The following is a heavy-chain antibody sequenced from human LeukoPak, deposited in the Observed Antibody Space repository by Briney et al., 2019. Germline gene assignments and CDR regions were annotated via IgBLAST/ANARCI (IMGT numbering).Heavy chain of an antibody. Sequence: ASVKVSCKASGYTFTNYGISWVRQAPGQGLEWMGWISAYNGNTNYVQKLQGRVTMTTDKSTSTAYMELSSLRSEDTAVYYCARDDGSGSGDAFDIWGQGTMVTVSS. D-gene: IGHD3-10*01. J-gene: IGHJ3*02. CDR3: ARDDGSGSGDAFDI. CDR2: ISAYNGNT. CDR1: GYTFTNYG. V-gene: IGHV1-18*01.